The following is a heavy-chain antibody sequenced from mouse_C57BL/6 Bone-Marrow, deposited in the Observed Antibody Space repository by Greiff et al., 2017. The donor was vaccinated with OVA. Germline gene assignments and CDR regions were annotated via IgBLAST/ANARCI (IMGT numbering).Heavy chain of an antibody. Sequence: VQLQQSGAELVKPGASVKMSCKASGYTFTSYWITWVKQRPGQGLEWIGDIYPGSGSTNYNEKFKSKATLTVDTSSSTAYMQLSSLTSEDSAVYYCARANDGYYSSYYAMDYWGQGTSVTVSS. CDR1: GYTFTSYW. J-gene: IGHJ4*01. CDR2: IYPGSGST. D-gene: IGHD2-3*01. V-gene: IGHV1-55*01. CDR3: ARANDGYYSSYYAMDY.